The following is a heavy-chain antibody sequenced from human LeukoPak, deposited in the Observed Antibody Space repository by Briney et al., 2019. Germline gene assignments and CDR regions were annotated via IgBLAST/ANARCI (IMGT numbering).Heavy chain of an antibody. Sequence: PGGSLRLSCAASGFTFSSYGMHWVRQAPGKGLEWVAVIWYGGSNKYYADSVKGRFTISRDNSKNTLYLQMNSLRAEDTAVYYCARDPRKDSSSFASFDYWGQGTLVTVSS. V-gene: IGHV3-33*08. CDR1: GFTFSSYG. CDR3: ARDPRKDSSSFASFDY. D-gene: IGHD6-6*01. J-gene: IGHJ4*02. CDR2: IWYGGSNK.